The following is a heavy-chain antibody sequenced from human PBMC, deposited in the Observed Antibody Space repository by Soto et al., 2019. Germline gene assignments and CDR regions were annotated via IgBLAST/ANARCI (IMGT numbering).Heavy chain of an antibody. CDR1: GYTFTTYD. D-gene: IGHD6-25*01. Sequence: APVKVSCKASGYTFTTYDISWVRQATGQGLEWMGWMNPYSGNTGFAQKFQGRVTVTRNTSISTVYMELSGLRPDDTAVYYCARRKERSGPHYFDFWGQGTLVTVSS. CDR3: ARRKERSGPHYFDF. V-gene: IGHV1-8*01. CDR2: MNPYSGNT. J-gene: IGHJ4*02.